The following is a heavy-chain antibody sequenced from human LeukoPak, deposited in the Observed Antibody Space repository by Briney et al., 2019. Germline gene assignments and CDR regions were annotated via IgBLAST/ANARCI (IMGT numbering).Heavy chain of an antibody. Sequence: PSETLSLTCVVSGGSFSSGIYLWTWIRQPPGKGLEWIGYIYYSGSTNYNPSLKSRVTISIDTSKNQFSLKLSSVTAADTAMYYCAREPHDYGAVPVIWGQGTMVTVSS. V-gene: IGHV4-61*01. D-gene: IGHD4-17*01. CDR1: GGSFSSGIYL. CDR3: AREPHDYGAVPVI. CDR2: IYYSGST. J-gene: IGHJ3*02.